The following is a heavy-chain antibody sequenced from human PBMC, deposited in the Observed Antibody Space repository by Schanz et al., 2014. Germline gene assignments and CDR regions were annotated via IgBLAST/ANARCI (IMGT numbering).Heavy chain of an antibody. CDR3: AGEGSGSRYRLDS. CDR2: INGDGSNT. CDR1: GFTFSPYW. V-gene: IGHV3-74*01. J-gene: IGHJ4*02. D-gene: IGHD1-26*01. Sequence: VQLAESGGGVVQPGRSLRLSCAASGFTFSPYWMHWVRQAPGKGQVWVSRINGDGSNTNYAGTGKGRFTISRDSAENALYLQMNSLTAEDACLYFCAGEGSGSRYRLDSWGQGTLVTVSS.